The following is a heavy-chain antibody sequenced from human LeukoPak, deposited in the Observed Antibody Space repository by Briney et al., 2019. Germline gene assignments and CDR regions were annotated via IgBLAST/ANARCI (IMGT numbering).Heavy chain of an antibody. J-gene: IGHJ4*02. CDR2: NYSDNT. CDR3: ARRAGAYSHPYDY. Sequence: PGGSLRPPCTVPGFPASSNSMRWVRPAPGKGLGGVSFNYSDNTHYSDSVKGRFTISRDNSKNPLYLQMNSLRAEDTAVYYCARRAGAYSHPYDYWGQGTLVTVSS. D-gene: IGHD4/OR15-4a*01. V-gene: IGHV3-53*01. CDR1: GFPASSNS.